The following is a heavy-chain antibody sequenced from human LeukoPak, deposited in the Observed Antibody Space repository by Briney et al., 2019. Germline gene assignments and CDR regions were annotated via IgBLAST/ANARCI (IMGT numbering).Heavy chain of an antibody. Sequence: PGGSLRLSCAASGFPFTNYWMSWVRQAPGKGLEWVANIKPDGSEKYYVDSVKGRFTISRDNAKNSLYLQMNSLRAEDTAVYYCARDYYYGSGSYLKWGQGTLVTVSS. V-gene: IGHV3-7*01. CDR2: IKPDGSEK. J-gene: IGHJ4*02. CDR3: ARDYYYGSGSYLK. D-gene: IGHD3-10*01. CDR1: GFPFTNYW.